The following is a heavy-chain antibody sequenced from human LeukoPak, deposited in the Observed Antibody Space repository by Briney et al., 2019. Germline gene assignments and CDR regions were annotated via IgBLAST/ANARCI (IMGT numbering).Heavy chain of an antibody. CDR2: VYYSGST. D-gene: IGHD6-13*01. J-gene: IGHJ6*03. V-gene: IGHV4-39*01. CDR3: ARHVYSSSWYGVYYYYDMDV. CDR1: GGSISTYN. Sequence: SETLSFTCTVSGGSISTYNWSWIRQPPGKGLEWIGSVYYSGSTYSNPSLKSRVTISVDTSKNQFSLKLSSVTAADTAVYYCARHVYSSSWYGVYYYYDMDVWGEGNTVTMSS.